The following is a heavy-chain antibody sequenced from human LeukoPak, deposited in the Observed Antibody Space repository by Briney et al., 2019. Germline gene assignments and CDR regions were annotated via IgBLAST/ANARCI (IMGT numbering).Heavy chain of an antibody. Sequence: PSETLSLTCTVSGGSINTYYWSWIRQPPGKGLEWIGYIFYTGSTNYKPSLKSRVTISVGMSKNEFSLKLSSVTAADTAVYYCARHESGYYMDVWGKGTTVTVSS. CDR1: GGSINTYY. CDR3: ARHESGYYMDV. CDR2: IFYTGST. J-gene: IGHJ6*03. V-gene: IGHV4-59*01.